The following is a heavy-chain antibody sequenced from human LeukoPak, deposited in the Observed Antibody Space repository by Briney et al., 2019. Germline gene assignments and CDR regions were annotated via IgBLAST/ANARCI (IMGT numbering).Heavy chain of an antibody. J-gene: IGHJ5*02. CDR2: VIPIFGTA. CDR3: ARGNYDFWSGYSLALGGDWFDP. V-gene: IGHV1-69*13. D-gene: IGHD3-3*01. Sequence: ASVKVSCEASGGTFSSYAISWVRQAPGQGLEWMGGVIPIFGTANYAQKFQGRVTITADESTSTAYMELSSLRSEDTAVYYCARGNYDFWSGYSLALGGDWFDPWGQGTLVTVSS. CDR1: GGTFSSYA.